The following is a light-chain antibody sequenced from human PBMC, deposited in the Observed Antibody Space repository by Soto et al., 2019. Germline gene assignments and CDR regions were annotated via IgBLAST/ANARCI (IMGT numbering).Light chain of an antibody. J-gene: IGLJ2*01. CDR2: GVD. V-gene: IGLV2-14*01. CDR1: SSDVGGYNY. CDR3: RSYTGSSTDVV. Sequence: QSALTQPASVSGSPGQSITISCTGTSSDVGGYNYVSWYQHHPGKAPKLMIYGVDIRPSGVSNRFSGSKSGNSASLTISGLQAEDEADYYCRSYTGSSTDVVFGGGTKLTVL.